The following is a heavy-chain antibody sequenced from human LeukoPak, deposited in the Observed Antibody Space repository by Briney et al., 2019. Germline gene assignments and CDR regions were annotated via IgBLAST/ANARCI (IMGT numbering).Heavy chain of an antibody. D-gene: IGHD3-10*01. J-gene: IGHJ4*02. CDR2: IYYSGST. CDR3: ARGGANYFAAGSYSH. Sequence: PSETLSLTCTVSGGSISSYYWSWIRQPPGKGLEWIGYIYYSGSTNYNPSLKSRVTISVDTSKNQFSLKLSSVTAADTAVYYCARGGANYFAAGSYSHWGQGTLVTVSS. CDR1: GGSISSYY. V-gene: IGHV4-59*12.